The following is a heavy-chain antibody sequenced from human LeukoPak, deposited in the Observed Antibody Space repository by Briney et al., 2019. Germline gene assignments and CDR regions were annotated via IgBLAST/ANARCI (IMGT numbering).Heavy chain of an antibody. J-gene: IGHJ4*02. CDR1: GGSISGYH. D-gene: IGHD2-21*02. CDR2: IYYSGST. CDR3: ARQSVRGGDLDY. Sequence: SETLSLTCTVSGGSISGYHWSWIRQPPGKGLEWIAYIYYSGSTNYNPSLKSRLTISVDTSKNQFSLKLSSVTAADTAVYYCARQSVRGGDLDYWGQGTLVTVSS. V-gene: IGHV4-59*08.